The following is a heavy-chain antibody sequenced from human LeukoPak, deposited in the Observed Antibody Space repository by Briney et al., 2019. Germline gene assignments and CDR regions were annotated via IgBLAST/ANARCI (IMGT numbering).Heavy chain of an antibody. D-gene: IGHD3-10*01. CDR1: GGSISSYY. J-gene: IGHJ4*02. CDR2: IYCSGST. CDR3: ARVLSGSGRVGFDY. Sequence: SETLSLTCTVSGGSISSYYWSWIQQPPGKGLEWIGYIYCSGSTNYNPSLKSRVTISVDTSKNQFSLKLSSVTAADTAVYYCARVLSGSGRVGFDYWGQGTLVTVSS. V-gene: IGHV4-59*01.